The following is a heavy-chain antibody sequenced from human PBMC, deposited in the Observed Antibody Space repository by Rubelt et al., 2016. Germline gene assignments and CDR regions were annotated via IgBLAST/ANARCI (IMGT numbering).Heavy chain of an antibody. CDR3: ATSGRTSGAYHY. D-gene: IGHD3-10*01. V-gene: IGHV3-48*02. CDR2: ISSSSSTI. CDR1: GFTFSSYS. J-gene: IGHJ4*02. Sequence: EVQLVESGGGLVQPGGSLRLSCAASGFTFSSYSMNWVRQAPGKGLEWVSYISSSSSTIYYSDFVKGRFTISRDNSKNTLYLQMNSLRDEDTAGFDCATSGRTSGAYHYWGQGTLVTVSS.